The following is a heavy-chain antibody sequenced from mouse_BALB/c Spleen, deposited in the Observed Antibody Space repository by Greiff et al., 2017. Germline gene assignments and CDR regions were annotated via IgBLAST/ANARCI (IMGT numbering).Heavy chain of an antibody. CDR2: IWAGGST. D-gene: IGHD2-10*02. CDR1: GFSLTSYG. CDR3: ARDQGYGNYYAMDY. Sequence: VMLVESGPGLVAPSQSLSITCTVSGFSLTSYGVHWVRQPPGKGLEWLGVIWAGGSTNYNSALMSRLSISKDNSKSQVFLKMNSLQTDDTAMYYCARDQGYGNYYAMDYWGQGTSVTVSS. V-gene: IGHV2-9*02. J-gene: IGHJ4*01.